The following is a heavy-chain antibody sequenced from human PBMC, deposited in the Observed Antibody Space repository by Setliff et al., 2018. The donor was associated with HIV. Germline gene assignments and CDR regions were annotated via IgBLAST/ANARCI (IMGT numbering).Heavy chain of an antibody. Sequence: GGSLRLSCAGSGFSFSSYEMNWVRQAPGKGLEWVSHISSTGNVMDYADFVKGRLTISRDNVKNSLYLQMNSLRGEDTAVYYCAGSRGYFVKADWGQGTLVTVSS. CDR1: GFSFSSYE. J-gene: IGHJ4*02. CDR2: ISSTGNVM. CDR3: AGSRGYFVKAD. V-gene: IGHV3-48*03. D-gene: IGHD3-22*01.